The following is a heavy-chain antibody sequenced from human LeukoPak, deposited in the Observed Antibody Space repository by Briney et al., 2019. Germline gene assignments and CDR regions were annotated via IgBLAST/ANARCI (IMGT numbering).Heavy chain of an antibody. CDR1: GFTFSSYA. Sequence: GGSLRLSCAASGFTFSSYAMSWVRQAPGKGLEWVSAISGSGGSTYYADSVKGRFTFSRDNSKNTLYLQMNSLRAEDTAVYYCAKDDLWFGELRFDYWGQGTLVTVSS. CDR2: ISGSGGST. D-gene: IGHD3-10*01. J-gene: IGHJ4*02. CDR3: AKDDLWFGELRFDY. V-gene: IGHV3-23*01.